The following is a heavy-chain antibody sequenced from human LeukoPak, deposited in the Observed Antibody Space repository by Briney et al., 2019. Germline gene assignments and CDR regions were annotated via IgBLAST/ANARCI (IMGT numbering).Heavy chain of an antibody. D-gene: IGHD2-2*02. CDR3: AASGYCSSTSCYTSYYYYYMDV. Sequence: SVKVSCKASGFTFTSSAVQWVRQARGQRLEWIGWIVVGSGNTNYAQKFQERVTITRDMSTSTAYMELSSLRSEDTAVYYCAASGYCSSTSCYTSYYYYYMDVWGKGTTVTVSS. CDR2: IVVGSGNT. CDR1: GFTFTSSA. V-gene: IGHV1-58*01. J-gene: IGHJ6*03.